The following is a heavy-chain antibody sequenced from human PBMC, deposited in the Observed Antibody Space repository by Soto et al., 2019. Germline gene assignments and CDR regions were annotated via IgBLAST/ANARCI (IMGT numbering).Heavy chain of an antibody. D-gene: IGHD3-3*02. CDR3: ARELGISTSAPFDY. CDR2: MNPNTGNT. CDR1: GYTFTSYD. J-gene: IGHJ4*02. Sequence: ASVKVSCKASGYTFTSYDINWVRQATGQGLEWMGWMNPNTGNTDFAQNLQGRVSVTADTSTSTVFLEVRRLTSDDTAVYYCARELGISTSAPFDYWGPGTLVTVSS. V-gene: IGHV1-8*01.